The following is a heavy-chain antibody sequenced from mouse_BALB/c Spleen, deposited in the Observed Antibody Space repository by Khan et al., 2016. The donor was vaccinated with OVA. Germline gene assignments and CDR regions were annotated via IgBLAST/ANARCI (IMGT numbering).Heavy chain of an antibody. V-gene: IGHV2-9*02. J-gene: IGHJ2*01. D-gene: IGHD2-3*01. CDR2: IWAGGST. Sequence: QVQRKQSGPGLVAPSQSLSITCTVSGFSLTSYGVHWVRQPPGKGLEWLGVIWAGGSTNYNSALMSRLSISKDNSKRPVFLKNNSLVSDDATMYYCARLDDIWGQGTTLTVSS. CDR3: ARLDDI. CDR1: GFSLTSYG.